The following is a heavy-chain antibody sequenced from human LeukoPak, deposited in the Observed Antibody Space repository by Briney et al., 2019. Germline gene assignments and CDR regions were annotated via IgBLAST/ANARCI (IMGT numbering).Heavy chain of an antibody. CDR2: IRNDGSDK. CDR3: AKDLEAGTSGYSLDY. J-gene: IGHJ4*02. V-gene: IGHV3-30*02. D-gene: IGHD3-22*01. CDR1: GFSFSSYG. Sequence: GGSLRLSCAASGFSFSSYGMHWVRQAPGQGLEWVAFIRNDGSDKYYADSVRGRFTISRDNSKNSLHVQMNRLRVEDMGVYYCAKDLEAGTSGYSLDYWGQGTLVSVSS.